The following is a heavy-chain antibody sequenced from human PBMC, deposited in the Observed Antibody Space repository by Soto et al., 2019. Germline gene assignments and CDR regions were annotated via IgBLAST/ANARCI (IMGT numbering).Heavy chain of an antibody. D-gene: IGHD4-17*01. Sequence: SETLSLTCTVSGGSISSYYWSWIRLPPGKGLEGIGYIYYSGSTNYNPSLKSRVTISVDTSKNQFSLKLSSVTAADTAVYYCARRYGDYFDYWGQEPLVTVPS. CDR3: ARRYGDYFDY. CDR2: IYYSGST. CDR1: GGSISSYY. J-gene: IGHJ4*02. V-gene: IGHV4-59*08.